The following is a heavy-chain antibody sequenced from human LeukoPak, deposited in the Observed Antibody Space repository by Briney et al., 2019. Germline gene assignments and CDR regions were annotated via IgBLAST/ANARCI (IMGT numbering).Heavy chain of an antibody. V-gene: IGHV4-38-2*02. D-gene: IGHD5-18*01. CDR2: IYHSGST. CDR3: ARVRGYSHGNYXDX. J-gene: IGHJ4*02. CDR1: NFSISTGYY. Sequence: SETLSLTCTVSNFSISTGYYWGWIRQSPERGLEWIASIYHSGSTYYNPSLKSRVTISVDTSKNQFFLKLTSVTAADTAIYFCARVRGYSHGNYXDXXGQGXXVTV.